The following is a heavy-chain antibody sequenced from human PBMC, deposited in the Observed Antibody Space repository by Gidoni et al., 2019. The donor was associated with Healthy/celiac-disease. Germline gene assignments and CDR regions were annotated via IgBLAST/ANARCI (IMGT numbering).Heavy chain of an antibody. CDR2: IDYSGST. V-gene: IGHV4-59*01. J-gene: IGHJ3*02. CDR3: ARGGYYYDSGPGAFDI. Sequence: QVQLQESGPGLVKPSETLSLTCTVSGGSIRSYYWSWIRQPPGKGPEWIVYIDYSGSTNYNPSLKSRVTISVDTSKNQFSLKLSSVTAADTAVYYCARGGYYYDSGPGAFDIWGQGTMVTVSS. D-gene: IGHD3-22*01. CDR1: GGSIRSYY.